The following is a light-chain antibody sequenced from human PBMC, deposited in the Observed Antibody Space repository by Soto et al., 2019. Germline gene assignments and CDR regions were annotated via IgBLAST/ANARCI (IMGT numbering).Light chain of an antibody. CDR3: SSYTSSNTLV. Sequence: QSALTQTASVSGSPGQSITISFTGTSSDVGAYNYVSWYQQHPGKAPKLMIFEVSDRPSGVSNRFSGSKSGNTTSLTISGLQAEDEADYYCSSYTSSNTLVFGGGTKLTV. J-gene: IGLJ2*01. V-gene: IGLV2-14*01. CDR2: EVS. CDR1: SSDVGAYNY.